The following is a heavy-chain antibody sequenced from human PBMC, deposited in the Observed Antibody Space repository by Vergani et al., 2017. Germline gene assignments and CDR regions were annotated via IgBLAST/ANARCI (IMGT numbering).Heavy chain of an antibody. CDR1: GGSISSYY. D-gene: IGHD1-14*01. J-gene: IGHJ6*03. CDR2: IYYSGST. V-gene: IGHV4-59*01. Sequence: QVQLQESGPGLVKPSETLSLTCTVSGGSISSYYWSWIRQPPGKGLEWIGYIYYSGSTNYNPSLKSRVTISGDTSKKQFSLKLSPVTAADTAVYYCARAVDSGTYYYYYYMDVWGKGTTVTVSS. CDR3: ARAVDSGTYYYYYYMDV.